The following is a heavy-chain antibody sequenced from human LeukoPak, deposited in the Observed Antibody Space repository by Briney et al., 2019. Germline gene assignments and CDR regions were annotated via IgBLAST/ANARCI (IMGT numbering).Heavy chain of an antibody. J-gene: IGHJ6*02. D-gene: IGHD2-2*01. Sequence: GGSLRLSCAASGFTFSSYEMNWVRQAPGKGMEWVSYISSSGSSIYYADSVKGRFTISRDNAKNSLYLQMNSLRAEDTAVYYCARDPRCSSMSCYRSSFYGMDVWGQGTTVTVSS. CDR2: ISSSGSSI. V-gene: IGHV3-48*03. CDR3: ARDPRCSSMSCYRSSFYGMDV. CDR1: GFTFSSYE.